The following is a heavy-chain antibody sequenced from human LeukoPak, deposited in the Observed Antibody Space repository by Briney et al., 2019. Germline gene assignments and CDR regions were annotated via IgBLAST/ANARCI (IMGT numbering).Heavy chain of an antibody. Sequence: ASVKVSCKASGYTITGYYIHCVRHAPGQGLVWMGTINPNSGDTNKSQYSQSRATMPRDTSINTAYMELSRLRSDDTAVYYCARDIASGSYYWGQGTLVTVSS. CDR1: GYTITGYY. CDR2: INPNSGDT. V-gene: IGHV1-2*02. J-gene: IGHJ4*02. D-gene: IGHD3-10*01. CDR3: ARDIASGSYY.